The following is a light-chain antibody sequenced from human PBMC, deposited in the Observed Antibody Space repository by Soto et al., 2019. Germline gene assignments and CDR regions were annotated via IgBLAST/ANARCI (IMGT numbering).Light chain of an antibody. CDR1: QSVGSY. CDR2: GAS. J-gene: IGKJ1*01. V-gene: IGKV3-20*01. CDR3: QQYGSSPPT. Sequence: EIVLTQSPATLSLSPGERATLSCRASQSVGSYLAWYQQKPGQGPRLLIYGASSRATGTPDRFSGSGSGTDFTLTINSLEPEDFALYYCQQYGSSPPTFGQGTKVDIK.